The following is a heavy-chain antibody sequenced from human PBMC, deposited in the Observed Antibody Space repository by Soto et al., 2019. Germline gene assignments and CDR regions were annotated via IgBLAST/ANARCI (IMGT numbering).Heavy chain of an antibody. CDR1: GGSISSGGYS. V-gene: IGHV4-30-2*01. CDR2: IYHSGST. Sequence: PSETLSLTCAVSGGSISSGGYSWSWIRQPPGKGLEWIGYIYHSGSTYYNPSLKSRVTISVDTSKNQFSLKLSSVTAADTAVYYCARGGAVLRFLEWFTDWFDPWGQGTLVTVSS. CDR3: ARGGAVLRFLEWFTDWFDP. J-gene: IGHJ5*02. D-gene: IGHD3-3*01.